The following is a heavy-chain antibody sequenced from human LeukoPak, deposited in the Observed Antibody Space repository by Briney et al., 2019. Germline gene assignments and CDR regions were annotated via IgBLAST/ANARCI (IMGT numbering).Heavy chain of an antibody. V-gene: IGHV5-51*01. CDR2: IRPDDSDT. CDR1: GYSFTSYW. J-gene: IGHJ4*02. Sequence: GGSLKISCKGSGYSFTSYWIGWVRQMPGKGLEWMGIIRPDDSDTRYSPSFQGQVTISADKSTSTAYLQWSSLKASDTAMYYCTRARHGTCYWDHWGQGTLVTVSS. CDR3: TRARHGTCYWDH. D-gene: IGHD1-26*01.